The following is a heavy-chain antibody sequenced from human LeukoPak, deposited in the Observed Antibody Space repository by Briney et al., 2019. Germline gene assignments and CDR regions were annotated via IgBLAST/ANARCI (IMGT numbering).Heavy chain of an antibody. Sequence: GGSLRLSCAASGFTFSSNAMSWVRQAPGKGLEWVSAISGSGGSTYYADSVKGRFTISRDNSKNTLYLQMNSLRAEDTAVYYCAKDSGSYMVLGAFDIWGQGTMVTVSS. CDR2: ISGSGGST. D-gene: IGHD1-26*01. CDR1: GFTFSSNA. V-gene: IGHV3-23*01. CDR3: AKDSGSYMVLGAFDI. J-gene: IGHJ3*02.